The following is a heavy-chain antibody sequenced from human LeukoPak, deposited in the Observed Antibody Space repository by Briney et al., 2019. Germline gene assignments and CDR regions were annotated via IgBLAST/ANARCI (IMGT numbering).Heavy chain of an antibody. D-gene: IGHD6-13*01. CDR3: ARSLPYGTTWYGRSDF. CDR1: GFPFNAYW. Sequence: GGSLRLSCAASGFPFNAYWMTWVRQAPGKGLEWVANIRQDGNTKYYVDSVKGRFTISRDNAMNSLYLQMNSLRAEDTAIYYCARSLPYGTTWYGRSDFWGQGTLVTVSS. CDR2: IRQDGNTK. V-gene: IGHV3-7*03. J-gene: IGHJ4*02.